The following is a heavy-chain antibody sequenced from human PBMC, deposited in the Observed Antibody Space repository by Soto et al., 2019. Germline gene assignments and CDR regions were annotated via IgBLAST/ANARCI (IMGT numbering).Heavy chain of an antibody. Sequence: GASLRLSSAAYGLTISSYAMSSVRQVPGKGLEWVSLIRDSGGNTYYAESVEGRFTISRDSSRNTLYLQMTSLRREDTALYYCAKERDHNSGYPIFDYWGQGT. CDR2: IRDSGGNT. CDR1: GLTISSYA. D-gene: IGHD3-22*01. CDR3: AKERDHNSGYPIFDY. V-gene: IGHV3-23*01. J-gene: IGHJ4*02.